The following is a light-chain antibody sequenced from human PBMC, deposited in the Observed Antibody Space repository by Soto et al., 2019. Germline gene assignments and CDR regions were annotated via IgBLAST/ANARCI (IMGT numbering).Light chain of an antibody. CDR3: QQYGSSPRT. CDR2: GAS. J-gene: IGKJ1*01. CDR1: QSVSNSY. V-gene: IGKV3-20*01. Sequence: EIVLTQSPGTLSLSPGERATLSCRASQSVSNSYLAWYQQKPGQAPRLLIFGASSRATGIPDRFTGSGSGTDFPLTVGRLEPEDFALYYCQQYGSSPRTFGQGTKVEIK.